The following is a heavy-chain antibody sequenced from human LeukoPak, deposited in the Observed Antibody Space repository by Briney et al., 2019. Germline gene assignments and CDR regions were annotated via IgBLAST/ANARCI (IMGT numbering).Heavy chain of an antibody. J-gene: IGHJ6*02. CDR2: ISAYNGNT. D-gene: IGHD2-2*02. V-gene: IGHV1-18*01. Sequence: ASVKVSCKASGYTFTSNGISWVRQAPGQGLEWMGWISAYNGNTNYAQKLQGRVTMTTDTSTSTAYMELRSLRSDDTAVYYCAREGLVVAAAIGLYYYYGMDVWGQGTTVTVSS. CDR3: AREGLVVAAAIGLYYYYGMDV. CDR1: GYTFTSNG.